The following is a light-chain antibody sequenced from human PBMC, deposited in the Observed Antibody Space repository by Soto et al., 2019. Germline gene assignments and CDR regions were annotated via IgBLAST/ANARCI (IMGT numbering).Light chain of an antibody. J-gene: IGKJ4*01. CDR2: TAS. Sequence: DIHMTQSPSSLSASVGDRVTITCRASQSISSWLAWYQQKPGKAPKLLISTASGLERGVPSRFSGSGSGTDFTLTISSLQPDDFATYYCQQDNGFSCTFGRGTKVDIK. V-gene: IGKV1-5*03. CDR3: QQDNGFSCT. CDR1: QSISSW.